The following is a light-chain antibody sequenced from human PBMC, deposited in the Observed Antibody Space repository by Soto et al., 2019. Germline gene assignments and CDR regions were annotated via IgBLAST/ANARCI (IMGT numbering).Light chain of an antibody. CDR3: AAWDDSLSGRV. V-gene: IGLV1-47*01. CDR2: RND. Sequence: QSVLTQPPSASGTPGQRVTISCSGSSSNIGSYSVSWYQQLPGTAPKLLIYRNDQRPSGVPDRFSGSKSGTSASLAISGLRSEDEADYYCAAWDDSLSGRVFGGGTQLPVL. J-gene: IGLJ7*01. CDR1: SSNIGSYS.